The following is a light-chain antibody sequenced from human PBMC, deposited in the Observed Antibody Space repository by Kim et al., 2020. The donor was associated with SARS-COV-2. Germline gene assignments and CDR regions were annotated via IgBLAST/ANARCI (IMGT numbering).Light chain of an antibody. CDR3: AQGTFAPFT. CDR1: QSLLSTDGKSY. J-gene: IGKJ3*01. V-gene: IGKV2-29*02. CDR2: QIS. Sequence: MMTQTPLSLSVTPGQPASISCKSTQSLLSTDGKSYLHWYLQKAGQSPQLLIYQISTRFSGVPDRFSGSGSGTDFTLKISRVEAEDVGVYYCAQGTFAPFTFGPGTKVHIK.